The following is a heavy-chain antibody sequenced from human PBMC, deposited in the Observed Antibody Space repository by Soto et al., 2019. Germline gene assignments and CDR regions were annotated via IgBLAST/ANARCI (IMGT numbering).Heavy chain of an antibody. D-gene: IGHD2-8*02. V-gene: IGHV6-1*01. CDR1: GGSFSGYY. CDR2: TYYRSKWYN. J-gene: IGHJ4*02. CDR3: VRLKGNTGLDY. Sequence: PSETLSLTCAVYGGSFSGYYWSWIRQSPSRGLEWLGRTYYRSKWYNDYAESVKSRITINPDTSKNQFSLHLNSVTPEDTAVYYCVRLKGNTGLDYSSQGTLVTVSS.